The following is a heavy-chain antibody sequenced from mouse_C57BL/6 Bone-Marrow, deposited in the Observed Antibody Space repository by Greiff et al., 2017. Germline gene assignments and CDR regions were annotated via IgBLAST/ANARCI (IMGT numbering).Heavy chain of an antibody. D-gene: IGHD2-4*01. CDR3: APYYDYLYYYAMDY. Sequence: QVTLKVSGPGILQPSQTLSLTCSFSGFSLSTFGMGVGWIRQPSGKGLEWLAHIWWDDDKYYNPALKSRLTISKDTSKNQVFLKIANVDTADTATYYCAPYYDYLYYYAMDYWGQGTSVTVSS. CDR2: IWWDDDK. J-gene: IGHJ4*01. V-gene: IGHV8-8*01. CDR1: GFSLSTFGMG.